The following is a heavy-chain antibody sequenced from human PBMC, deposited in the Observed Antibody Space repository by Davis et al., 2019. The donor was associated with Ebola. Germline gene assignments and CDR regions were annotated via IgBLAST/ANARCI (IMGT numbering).Heavy chain of an antibody. V-gene: IGHV4-59*01. Sequence: MPSETLSLTCTVSGGSISSYYWSWIRQPPGKGLEGIGYIYYSGSTNYNPSLKSRVTISVDTSKNPFSLKLISVTAADTAVYYCARQPYSSSWYNYYGMDVWGQGTTVTVSS. D-gene: IGHD6-13*01. J-gene: IGHJ6*02. CDR1: GGSISSYY. CDR3: ARQPYSSSWYNYYGMDV. CDR2: IYYSGST.